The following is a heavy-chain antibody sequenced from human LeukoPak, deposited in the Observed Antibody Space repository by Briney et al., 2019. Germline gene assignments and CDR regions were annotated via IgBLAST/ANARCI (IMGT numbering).Heavy chain of an antibody. CDR2: VHSSFEAP. CDR3: ATAVMQRLSGGQFYYYMDV. D-gene: IGHD5-12*01. Sequence: GASVKVSCKTSGYTFTSYAINWMRQAPGQGLEWLGGVHSSFEAPKYAQKFQGRIKMTADRSTTTVYLELSSLKSEDTAVYYCATAVMQRLSGGQFYYYMDVWGNGTTVIVS. J-gene: IGHJ6*03. V-gene: IGHV1-69*06. CDR1: GYTFTSYA.